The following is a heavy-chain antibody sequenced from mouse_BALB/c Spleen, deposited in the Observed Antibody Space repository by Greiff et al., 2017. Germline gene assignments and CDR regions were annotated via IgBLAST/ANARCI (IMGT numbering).Heavy chain of an antibody. CDR3: ARGGGNYWYFDV. Sequence: VQLVESGAELVRPGSSVKISCKASGYAFSSYWMNWVKQRPGQGLEWIGQIYPGDGDTNYNGKFKGKATLTADKSSSTAYMQLSSLTSEDSAVYFCARGGGNYWYFDVWGAGTTVTVSS. D-gene: IGHD1-1*02. CDR1: GYAFSSYW. J-gene: IGHJ1*01. CDR2: IYPGDGDT. V-gene: IGHV1-80*01.